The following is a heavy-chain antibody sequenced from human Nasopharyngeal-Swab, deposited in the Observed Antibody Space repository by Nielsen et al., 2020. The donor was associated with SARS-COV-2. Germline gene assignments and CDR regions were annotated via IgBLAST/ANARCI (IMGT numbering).Heavy chain of an antibody. Sequence: GESLKISCVGSGISFSTSVIQWVRQAPGKGLEWVAVIAIDGSNYEQYADSVKGRFSISRDTYENTLHLQLNSLREEDTAVYYCAKDKWIKGHPQWLLGDYWGQGTLVTVSS. CDR2: IAIDGSNYE. CDR1: GISFSTSV. V-gene: IGHV3-30-3*01. J-gene: IGHJ4*02. CDR3: AKDKWIKGHPQWLLGDY. D-gene: IGHD6-19*01.